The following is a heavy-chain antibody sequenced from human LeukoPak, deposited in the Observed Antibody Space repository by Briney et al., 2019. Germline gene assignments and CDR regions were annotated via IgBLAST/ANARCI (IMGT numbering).Heavy chain of an antibody. CDR2: INANSGDT. Sequence: AASVKVSCMASGYTFTGYYMHWVRQAPGQGLEWMGWINANSGDTNYAQKFQGRVTMTRDTSISTAYMELSRLRSDDTAVYYCARDLEWLYREGAFDIWGQGTMVTVSS. J-gene: IGHJ3*02. D-gene: IGHD3-3*01. CDR3: ARDLEWLYREGAFDI. V-gene: IGHV1-2*02. CDR1: GYTFTGYY.